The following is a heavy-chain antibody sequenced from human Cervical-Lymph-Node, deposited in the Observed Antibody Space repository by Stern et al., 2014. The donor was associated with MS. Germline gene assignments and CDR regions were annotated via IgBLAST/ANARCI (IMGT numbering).Heavy chain of an antibody. CDR2: INPNRGGT. D-gene: IGHD4-17*01. V-gene: IGHV1-2*06. CDR1: GYTFTGYY. CDR3: ARSLMTTVTTRFAFDI. J-gene: IGHJ3*02. Sequence: VQLVQSGAEVKKPGASVKVSCKASGYTFTGYYIHWVRQAPGQGLEWMGRINPNRGGTNYAQKFQGRVTMTRDTSISTAYMELSRLRSDDTAVYYCARSLMTTVTTRFAFDIWGQGTMVTVSS.